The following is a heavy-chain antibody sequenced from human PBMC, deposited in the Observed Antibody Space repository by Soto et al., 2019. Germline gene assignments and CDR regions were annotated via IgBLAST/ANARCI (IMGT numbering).Heavy chain of an antibody. CDR1: GGSFSSFA. J-gene: IGHJ6*02. Sequence: RASVKVSCKASGGSFSSFAFSWVRQAPGQGLEWMGGIIPMFGSANYAQEFLGRVTFTADDSTSTAYMEMTGLSSDDTAVYYCASPRELSDSYFYFFTLDVWGQGTTVTVSS. D-gene: IGHD3-10*01. V-gene: IGHV1-69*13. CDR2: IIPMFGSA. CDR3: ASPRELSDSYFYFFTLDV.